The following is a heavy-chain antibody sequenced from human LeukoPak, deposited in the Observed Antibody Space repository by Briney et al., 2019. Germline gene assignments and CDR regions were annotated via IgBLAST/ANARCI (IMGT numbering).Heavy chain of an antibody. CDR1: GDSISDYY. D-gene: IGHD6-13*01. Sequence: SETLSLTCIVSGDSISDYYWSWIRQPPGKGLEWIGYIYYTGSTDYNPSLKSRVAISVDTSKNQFSLKLSSVTAADTAVYYCARGSKAAPGTFDYWGQGTLVTVSS. CDR2: IYYTGST. CDR3: ARGSKAAPGTFDY. V-gene: IGHV4-59*01. J-gene: IGHJ4*02.